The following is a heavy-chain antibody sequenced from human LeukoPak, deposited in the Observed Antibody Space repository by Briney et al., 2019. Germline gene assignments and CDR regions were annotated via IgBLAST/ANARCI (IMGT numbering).Heavy chain of an antibody. CDR3: ARGGAARLHFQN. D-gene: IGHD6-6*01. CDR1: GGSISTYY. V-gene: IGHV4-59*01. Sequence: SETLSLTRAVSGGSISTYYWNWIRQPPGKGLEWIGYIYHSGSTNYNPSLQSRVTISVDTSKNQFSLNLNSVTAADTAVYYCARGGAARLHFQNWGQGTLVTVSS. J-gene: IGHJ1*01. CDR2: IYHSGST.